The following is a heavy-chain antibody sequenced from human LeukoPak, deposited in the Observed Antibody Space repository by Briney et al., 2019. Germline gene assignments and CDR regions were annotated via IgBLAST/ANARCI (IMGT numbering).Heavy chain of an antibody. D-gene: IGHD2-2*01. Sequence: SETLSLTCTVSGGSICSSSYYWGWIRQPPGKGLEWIGSIYYSGSTYYNPSLKSRVTISVDTSKNQFSLKLSSVTAADTAVYYCARPRGYCSSTSCYHWFDPWGQGTLVTVSS. J-gene: IGHJ5*02. V-gene: IGHV4-39*01. CDR2: IYYSGST. CDR1: GGSICSSSYY. CDR3: ARPRGYCSSTSCYHWFDP.